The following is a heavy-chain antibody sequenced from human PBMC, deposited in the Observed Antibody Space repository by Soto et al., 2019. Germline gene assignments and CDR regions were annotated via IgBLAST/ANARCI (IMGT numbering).Heavy chain of an antibody. Sequence: SETLSLTCTVSGGSISSGGYYWSWIRQHPGKGLEWIGYIYYSGSTYYNPSLKSRVTISVDTSKNQFSLKLSSVTAADTAVYYCACQSAIGARIKIFGVDDYWGQGTLVTVSS. J-gene: IGHJ4*02. CDR2: IYYSGST. CDR3: ACQSAIGARIKIFGVDDY. V-gene: IGHV4-31*03. CDR1: GGSISSGGYY. D-gene: IGHD3-3*01.